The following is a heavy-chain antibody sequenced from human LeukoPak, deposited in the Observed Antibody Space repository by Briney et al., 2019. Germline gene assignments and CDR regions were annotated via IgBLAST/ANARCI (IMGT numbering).Heavy chain of an antibody. Sequence: GASVKVSCKASGYTFTGYYMHWVRQAPGQGLEWMGWINPNSGGTNYAQKFQGRVTMTRDTSISTAYMELSRLRSDDTAVYYCARDQYCSSTSCYPHNWFDPWGQGTLVTVSS. V-gene: IGHV1-2*02. D-gene: IGHD2-2*01. CDR2: INPNSGGT. J-gene: IGHJ5*02. CDR1: GYTFTGYY. CDR3: ARDQYCSSTSCYPHNWFDP.